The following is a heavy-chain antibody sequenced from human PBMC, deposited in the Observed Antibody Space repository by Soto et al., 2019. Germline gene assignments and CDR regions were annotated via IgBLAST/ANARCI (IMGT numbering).Heavy chain of an antibody. CDR1: GGSISSGGYY. J-gene: IGHJ5*02. V-gene: IGHV4-39*02. D-gene: IGHD3-22*01. Sequence: PSETLSLTCTVSGGSISSGGYYWSWLRQPPGKGLEWIGSIYHGGSTYYNPSLNSRVTLSIDMTNNHVSLILNSVTAADTAVYYCARVGPWVPYYYDSSPYTFENWFDPWGQGTLVTVSS. CDR3: ARVGPWVPYYYDSSPYTFENWFDP. CDR2: IYHGGST.